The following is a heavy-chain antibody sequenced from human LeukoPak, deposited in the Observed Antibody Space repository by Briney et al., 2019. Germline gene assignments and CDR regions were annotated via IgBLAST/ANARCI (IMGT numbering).Heavy chain of an antibody. Sequence: GRSLRLSCAASGFTVSSNYMNWVRQAPGQGLEWVSIIYSGGTTYYADSAKGRFTISRDNPKNTLYLQMNSLRAEDTAVYYCAKDRDVGYCSSTSCYRRDHYYYYMDVWGKGTTVTVSS. V-gene: IGHV3-53*01. CDR2: IYSGGTT. CDR1: GFTVSSNY. D-gene: IGHD2-2*02. J-gene: IGHJ6*03. CDR3: AKDRDVGYCSSTSCYRRDHYYYYMDV.